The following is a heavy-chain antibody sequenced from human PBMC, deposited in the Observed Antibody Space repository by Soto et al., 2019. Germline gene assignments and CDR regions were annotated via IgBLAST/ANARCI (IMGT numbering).Heavy chain of an antibody. V-gene: IGHV5-51*01. CDR1: GYSFTSYW. CDR3: ARPAYYDILTGYYRAFDI. J-gene: IGHJ3*02. Sequence: PGESLKISCKGSGYSFTSYWIGWVRQMPVKGLEWMGIIYPGDSDTRYSPSFQGQVTISADKSISTAYLQWSSLKASDTAMYYCARPAYYDILTGYYRAFDIWGQGTMVTVSS. D-gene: IGHD3-9*01. CDR2: IYPGDSDT.